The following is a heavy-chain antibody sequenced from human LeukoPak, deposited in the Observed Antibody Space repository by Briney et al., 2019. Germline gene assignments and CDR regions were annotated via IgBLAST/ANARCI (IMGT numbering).Heavy chain of an antibody. V-gene: IGHV1-69*06. CDR3: GRGAQWLANY. J-gene: IGHJ4*02. D-gene: IGHD6-19*01. CDR1: GGTFSSYA. CDR2: IIPIFGTA. Sequence: SVKVSCKASGGTFSSYAISWVRQAPGQGLEWMGGIIPIFGTANYAQKFQGRVTITADKSASTAYMELSSLRSEDTAVYYCGRGAQWLANYWGQGTLVTVSS.